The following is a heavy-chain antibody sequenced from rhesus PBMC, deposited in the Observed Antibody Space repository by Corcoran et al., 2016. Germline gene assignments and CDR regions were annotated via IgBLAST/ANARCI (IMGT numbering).Heavy chain of an antibody. Sequence: QVQLQESGPGLVKSSETLSLPCAVPGGSIRVYYWNWIRPSPGTGQEWIGFIGGGSGSTDYIPSLKRRVNISTDTSKNQFSLKLRSVTAADTAVYYCARSPPLAYFRFDVWGAGVLVTVSS. D-gene: IGHD2-27*01. J-gene: IGHJ5-1*01. CDR1: GGSIRVYY. CDR3: ARSPPLAYFRFDV. V-gene: IGHV4-165*02. CDR2: IGGGSGST.